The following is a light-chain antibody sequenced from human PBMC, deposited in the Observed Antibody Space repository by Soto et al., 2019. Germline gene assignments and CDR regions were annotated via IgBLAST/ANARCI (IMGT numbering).Light chain of an antibody. V-gene: IGKV1-39*01. J-gene: IGKJ1*01. CDR2: AAS. CDR3: LQHKSYPRT. Sequence: IQMTQSPSSLSASVGDRVTITCRASQSINTKLNWYQQKPGKVPNLLIYAASSLQTGVPSRFSGSGSGTDFTLTISSLQPEDVATYYCLQHKSYPRTVGQWTKLDIK. CDR1: QSINTK.